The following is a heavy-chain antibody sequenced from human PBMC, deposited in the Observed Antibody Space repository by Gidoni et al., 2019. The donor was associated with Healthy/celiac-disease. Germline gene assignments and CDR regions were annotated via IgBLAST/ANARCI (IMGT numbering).Heavy chain of an antibody. CDR1: GFTFSSYS. D-gene: IGHD3-16*02. CDR2: ISSSSSTI. CDR3: ARDFFMITFGGVIVNYYGMDV. J-gene: IGHJ6*02. Sequence: EVQLVESGGGLVQPGGSLRLSCAASGFTFSSYSMNWVRQAPGKGLEWVSYISSSSSTIYYADSVKGRFTISRDNAKNSLYLQMNSLRDEDTAVYYCARDFFMITFGGVIVNYYGMDVWGQGTTVTVSS. V-gene: IGHV3-48*02.